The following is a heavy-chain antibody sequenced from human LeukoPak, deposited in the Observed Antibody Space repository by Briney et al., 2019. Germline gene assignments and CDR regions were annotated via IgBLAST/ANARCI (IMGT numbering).Heavy chain of an antibody. CDR1: GYTFTGYY. Sequence: WASVKVSCKASGYTFTGYYMHWVRQAPGQGLEWMGWINPNSGGTNYAQKFQGRVTMTRDTSISTAYMELSRLRSDDTAVYYCATLSGMATIWGVIDYWGQGTLVTVSS. CDR3: ATLSGMATIWGVIDY. D-gene: IGHD5-24*01. CDR2: INPNSGGT. V-gene: IGHV1-2*02. J-gene: IGHJ4*02.